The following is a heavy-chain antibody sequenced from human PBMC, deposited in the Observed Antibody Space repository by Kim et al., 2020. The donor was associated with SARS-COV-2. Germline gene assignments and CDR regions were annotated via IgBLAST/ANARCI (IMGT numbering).Heavy chain of an antibody. V-gene: IGHV3-11*06. CDR1: GFIFNDYY. D-gene: IGHD5-12*01. Sequence: GGSLRLSCAASGFIFNDYYMTWIRQAPGQGLEWISDISSSSHTSYAESVKGRFTISRDNFKKSLSLQMNSLRAEDTAIYYCARDRDGYNSIDYWGQGILVTVSS. CDR3: ARDRDGYNSIDY. CDR2: ISSSSHT. J-gene: IGHJ4*02.